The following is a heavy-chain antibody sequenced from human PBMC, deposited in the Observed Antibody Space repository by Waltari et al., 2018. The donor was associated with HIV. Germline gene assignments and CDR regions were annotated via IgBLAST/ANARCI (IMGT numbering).Heavy chain of an antibody. CDR1: GGSISSSSYY. D-gene: IGHD3-10*01. CDR3: ARRTINTMVRGVIIRGRYYFDY. CDR2: IYYSGST. J-gene: IGHJ4*02. V-gene: IGHV4-39*01. Sequence: QLQLQESGPGLVKPSETLSLTCTVSGGSISSSSYYWGWIRQPPGKGLEWIGSIYYSGSTYYNPSLKSRVTISVDTSKNQFSLKLSSVTAADTAVYYCARRTINTMVRGVIIRGRYYFDYWGQGTLVTVSS.